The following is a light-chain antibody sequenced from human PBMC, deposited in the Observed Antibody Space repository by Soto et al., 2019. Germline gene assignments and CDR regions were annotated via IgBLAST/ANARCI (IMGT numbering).Light chain of an antibody. Sequence: EIVLTQSPGTLSLSPGERATLSCRASQRFSSYLDWYQQKPGQAPRLLIYGASSWATGIPDRFSGSGSGTDFTLTISRPEPEDLAVYYCHQYGSSARPVGEGAKVEIK. V-gene: IGKV3-20*01. CDR1: QRFSSY. CDR3: HQYGSSARP. J-gene: IGKJ1*01. CDR2: GAS.